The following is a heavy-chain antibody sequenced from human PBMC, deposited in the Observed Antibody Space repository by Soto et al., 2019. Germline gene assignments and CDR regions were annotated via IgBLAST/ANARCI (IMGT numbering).Heavy chain of an antibody. D-gene: IGHD6-19*01. J-gene: IGHJ5*02. CDR2: ISHEGINK. CDR1: GFSFSSYA. Sequence: QVRLVESGGGVVQPGRSLRLSCTASGFSFSSYAMYWFRQPPGKGLEWVAVISHEGINKHYADSVKGRVTVSRDNSNHSLDLQVNSLRGEDTAMYYCAREMYSSDYFVKWFEPWGQGTLVTVSS. V-gene: IGHV3-30-3*01. CDR3: AREMYSSDYFVKWFEP.